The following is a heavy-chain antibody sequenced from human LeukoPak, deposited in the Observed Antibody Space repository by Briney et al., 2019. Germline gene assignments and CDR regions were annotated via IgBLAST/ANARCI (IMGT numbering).Heavy chain of an antibody. CDR3: ASPRSSSGYYFDY. J-gene: IGHJ4*02. CDR1: GYSFTSNW. V-gene: IGHV5-51*01. D-gene: IGHD3-22*01. CDR2: IYPGDSDT. Sequence: GESLKISCKGSGYSFTSNWIGWVRQMPGKGLEWMGIIYPGDSDTKYSPSFQGQVTISADKSINTAYLQWSSLKASDTAMYYCASPRSSSGYYFDYWGQGTLVTVSS.